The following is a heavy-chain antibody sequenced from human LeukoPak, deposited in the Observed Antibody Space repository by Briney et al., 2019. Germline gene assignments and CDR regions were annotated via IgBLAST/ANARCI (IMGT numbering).Heavy chain of an antibody. CDR3: ATSKYSGSY. Sequence: PGRSLRLSCAASGFTFSDFAMHWVRQAPGKGLEWVAVISYDGSKKYSADSVKGRFTISRDNSKNTLYLQMNSLRAEDTGVYYCATSKYSGSYWGQGTLVTVSS. D-gene: IGHD1-26*01. CDR1: GFTFSDFA. J-gene: IGHJ4*02. CDR2: ISYDGSKK. V-gene: IGHV3-30*04.